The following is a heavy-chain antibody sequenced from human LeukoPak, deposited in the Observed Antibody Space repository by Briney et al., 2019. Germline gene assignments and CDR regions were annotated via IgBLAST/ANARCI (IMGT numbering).Heavy chain of an antibody. Sequence: PSETLSLTCTVSGGSISSGGYYWSWIRQHPGKGLEWIGYIYYSGSTYYNPSLKSRVTISVDTSKNRFSLKLSSVTAADTAVYYCARGTPPALVDYGDYPFVDWGPVTLVTVFS. V-gene: IGHV4-31*03. D-gene: IGHD4-17*01. J-gene: IGHJ4*02. CDR1: GGSISSGGYY. CDR3: ARGTPPALVDYGDYPFVD. CDR2: IYYSGST.